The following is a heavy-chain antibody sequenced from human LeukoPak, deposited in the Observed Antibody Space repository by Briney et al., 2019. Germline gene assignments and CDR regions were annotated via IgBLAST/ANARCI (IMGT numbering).Heavy chain of an antibody. CDR3: ARDGYCSGGSCYGGIYYYYYMDV. D-gene: IGHD2-15*01. V-gene: IGHV1-69*05. J-gene: IGHJ6*03. CDR1: GGTFSSYA. Sequence: SVKVSCXASGGTFSSYAISWVRLAPGQGLEWMGGIIPIFGTANYAQKFQGRVTITTDESTSTAYMELSSLRSEDTAVYYCARDGYCSGGSCYGGIYYYYYMDVWGKGTTVTVSS. CDR2: IIPIFGTA.